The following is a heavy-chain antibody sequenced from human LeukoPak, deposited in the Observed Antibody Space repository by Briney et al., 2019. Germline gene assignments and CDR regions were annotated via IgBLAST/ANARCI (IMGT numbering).Heavy chain of an antibody. J-gene: IGHJ5*02. D-gene: IGHD3-3*01. CDR2: INPNSGGT. CDR3: ARDLIFGVVPLYNWFDP. Sequence: ASVKVSCKASGYTFTCYYMHWVRQAPGQGLEWMGWINPNSGGTNYAQKFQGRVTMTRDTSISTAYMELSRLRSDDTAVYYCARDLIFGVVPLYNWFDPWGQGTLVTVSS. V-gene: IGHV1-2*02. CDR1: GYTFTCYY.